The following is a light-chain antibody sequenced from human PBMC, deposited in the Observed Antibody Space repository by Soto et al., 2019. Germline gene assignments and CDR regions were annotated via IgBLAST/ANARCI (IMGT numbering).Light chain of an antibody. CDR3: QQLSHYPYT. V-gene: IGKV1-9*01. CDR2: YSS. Sequence: DIQLTQSPSFLSASVEDRVTISCRASYDISSSLAWYQQEPGKPPKLLIYYSSTLPTGVPSRFTGSGSGRNFTLTISGLQFGDFATYYCQQLSHYPYTFGQGTKLEI. J-gene: IGKJ2*01. CDR1: YDISSS.